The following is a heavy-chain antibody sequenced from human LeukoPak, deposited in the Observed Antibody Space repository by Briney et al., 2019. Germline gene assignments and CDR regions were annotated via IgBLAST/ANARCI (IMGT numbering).Heavy chain of an antibody. D-gene: IGHD2-8*01. CDR3: TSTNGIH. J-gene: IGHJ4*02. CDR1: GFTFDDYT. CDR2: ISWDGGST. V-gene: IGHV3-43*01. Sequence: GGSLRLSCAASGFTFDDYTMHWVRQAPGKGLEWVSLISWDGGSTYYADSVKGRFTISRDNSKNSLYLQMNSLRADDTAVYYCTSTNGIHWGQGTLVTVSS.